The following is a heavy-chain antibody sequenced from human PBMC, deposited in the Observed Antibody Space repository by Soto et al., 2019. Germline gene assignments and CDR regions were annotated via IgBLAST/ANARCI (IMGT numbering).Heavy chain of an antibody. V-gene: IGHV1-2*04. Sequence: GVSVKVSCKASGYTFTGYYMHWVRQAPGQGLEWMGWINPNSGGTNYAQKFQGWVTMTRDTSISTAYMELSRLRSDDTAVYYCARDDYGGNSEAFDIWGQGTMVTVSS. D-gene: IGHD4-17*01. J-gene: IGHJ3*02. CDR2: INPNSGGT. CDR1: GYTFTGYY. CDR3: ARDDYGGNSEAFDI.